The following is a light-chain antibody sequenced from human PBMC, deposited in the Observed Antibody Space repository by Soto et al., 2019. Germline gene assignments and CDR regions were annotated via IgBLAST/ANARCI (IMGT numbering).Light chain of an antibody. CDR2: GTS. CDR3: QQYTSSPPMST. V-gene: IGKV3-20*01. Sequence: DIVLTQSPGTLSLSPGERATLSCRASQSMSNRYLAWYHQKPGQAPRLLIYGTSNRATGIPDRFSGSGSGTDFTLTISRLEPEDVALYYWQQYTSSPPMSTFGQGTRLEI. CDR1: QSMSNRY. J-gene: IGKJ2*01.